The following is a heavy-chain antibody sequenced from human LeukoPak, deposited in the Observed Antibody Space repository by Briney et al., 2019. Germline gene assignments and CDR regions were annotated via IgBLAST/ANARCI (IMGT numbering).Heavy chain of an antibody. J-gene: IGHJ4*02. Sequence: PGGSLRLSCAASGFTFSSYWMNWVRQAPGKGLVWVSRIASDGSSTTYADSVKGRFSISRDNAKNTLYLQMNTLRAEDTAVYYCARDMSAGMFYFDYWGQGILVSVSS. CDR3: ARDMSAGMFYFDY. CDR1: GFTFSSYW. CDR2: IASDGSST. V-gene: IGHV3-74*01. D-gene: IGHD6-13*01.